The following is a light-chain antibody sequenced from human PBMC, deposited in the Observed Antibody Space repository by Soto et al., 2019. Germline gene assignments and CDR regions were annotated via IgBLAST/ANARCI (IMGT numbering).Light chain of an antibody. V-gene: IGKV1-39*01. CDR3: QQTYSIPIT. CDR1: QTITGS. J-gene: IGKJ5*01. CDR2: NSN. Sequence: DIQMTQSPSSLSASVGDRVTITCRASQTITGSLNWYQQRPGKAPNLLIYNSNSLQSGVPPRFSGRGSGTDFTLTISSLQPEDFATYYCQQTYSIPITFGQGTRLDIK.